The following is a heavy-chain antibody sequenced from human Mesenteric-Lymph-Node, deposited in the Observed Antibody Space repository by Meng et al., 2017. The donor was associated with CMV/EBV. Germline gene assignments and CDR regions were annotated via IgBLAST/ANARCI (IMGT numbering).Heavy chain of an antibody. V-gene: IGHV4-34*01. Sequence: LRHWGEGLLKLSETLALTCPGYGGSFSGYYWSWIRQPPGKGLEWIGEINHSGSTNYNPSLKSRVTISVDTSKNQFSLKLSSVTAADTAVYYCARHQRWLKSEGGFNYWGQGTLVTVSS. D-gene: IGHD4-23*01. J-gene: IGHJ4*02. CDR1: GGSFSGYY. CDR3: ARHQRWLKSEGGFNY. CDR2: INHSGST.